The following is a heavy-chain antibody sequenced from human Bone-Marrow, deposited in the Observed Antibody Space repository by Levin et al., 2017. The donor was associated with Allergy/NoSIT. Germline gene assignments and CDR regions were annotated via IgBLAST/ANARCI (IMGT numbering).Heavy chain of an antibody. CDR2: ISSSSTYI. CDR3: ARDSLLAAAVADI. D-gene: IGHD6-13*01. J-gene: IGHJ3*02. Sequence: GGSLRLSCAASGFTFSSYTMNWVRQAPGKGLEWVSSISSSSTYIYYADSVKGRFTISRDNAKNSLYLQMNSLRAEDTAVYYCARDSLLAAAVADIWGQGTMVTVSS. CDR1: GFTFSSYT. V-gene: IGHV3-21*01.